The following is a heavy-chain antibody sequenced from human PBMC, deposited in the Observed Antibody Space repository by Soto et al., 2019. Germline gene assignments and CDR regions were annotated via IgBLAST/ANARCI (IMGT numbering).Heavy chain of an antibody. CDR3: ARDQGAMNV. J-gene: IGHJ4*02. D-gene: IGHD2-2*01. CDR2: TYYRSTWYN. CDR1: GDSVSSNNAA. Sequence: SQTLSLTCAISGDSVSSNNAAWNWIRQSPSKGLEWLGRTYYRSTWYNDNAVSVKSRIIINPDTSKNQFSLHLNSVTPEDTAVYYCARDQGAMNVWGQGTLVTVPQ. V-gene: IGHV6-1*01.